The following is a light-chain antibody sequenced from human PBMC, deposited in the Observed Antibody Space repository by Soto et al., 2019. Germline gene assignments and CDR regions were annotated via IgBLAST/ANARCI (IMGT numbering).Light chain of an antibody. CDR3: SSYTSSSTLYV. CDR2: DVS. J-gene: IGLJ1*01. V-gene: IGLV2-14*01. Sequence: QSALTQPASVSGSPGQSITISCTGTSSDVGGYNYVSWYQQHPGKAPKLMIYDVSNRPSEVSNRFSGSKSGNTASLTISGLQAEDEADYYCSSYTSSSTLYVFGTGTKVTVL. CDR1: SSDVGGYNY.